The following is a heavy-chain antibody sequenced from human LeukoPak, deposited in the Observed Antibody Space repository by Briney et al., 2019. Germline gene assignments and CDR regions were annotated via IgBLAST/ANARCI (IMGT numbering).Heavy chain of an antibody. CDR3: ARGGTSGYSSTRHLWGGNYYFDY. CDR1: GFTFSSYE. CDR2: ISNSGSTI. V-gene: IGHV3-48*03. Sequence: GGSLRLSCAASGFTFSSYEMNWVRQAPGKGLEWVSYISNSGSTIYYTDSVKGRFTISRDNAKNSLYLQMNSLRAEDTAVYYCARGGTSGYSSTRHLWGGNYYFDYWGQGSLVTVSS. D-gene: IGHD2-2*01. J-gene: IGHJ4*02.